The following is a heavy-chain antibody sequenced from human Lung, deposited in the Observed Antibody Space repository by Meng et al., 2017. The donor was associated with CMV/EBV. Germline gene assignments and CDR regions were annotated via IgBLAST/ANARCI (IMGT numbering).Heavy chain of an antibody. J-gene: IGHJ4*02. CDR1: GGSLGDYF. Sequence: GSLRLXCTVYGGSLGDYFWTWIRQPPGKGLEWIGSIFYSGTTYYNSSLRSRVTISVDTSKNQFSLRLNSVTATDTAVYFCARYVLTVKQKAFDYWGQGAXVTVSS. V-gene: IGHV4-34*12. CDR2: IFYSGTT. CDR3: ARYVLTVKQKAFDY. D-gene: IGHD3-10*02.